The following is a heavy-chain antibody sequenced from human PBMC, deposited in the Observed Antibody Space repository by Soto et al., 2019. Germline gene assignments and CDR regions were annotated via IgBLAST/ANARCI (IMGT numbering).Heavy chain of an antibody. D-gene: IGHD5-12*01. CDR3: ARIWGALAKIAGWFGP. Sequence: QVALEEAGPGLGEPLGALVPTFAGSYGSITNCYWWSLVRQSPGKGLGGIGDIYQTGSTNYNPSLKSRVIISIDKAKNNFSLRLSSVTAADTAVYYCARIWGALAKIAGWFGPWGQGTLVTVSS. CDR1: YGSITNCYW. V-gene: IGHV4-4*02. CDR2: IYQTGST. J-gene: IGHJ5*02.